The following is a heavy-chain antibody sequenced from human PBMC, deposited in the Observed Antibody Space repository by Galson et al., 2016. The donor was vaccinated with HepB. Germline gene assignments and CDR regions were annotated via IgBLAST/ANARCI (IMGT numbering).Heavy chain of an antibody. D-gene: IGHD5-24*01. V-gene: IGHV4-34*01. CDR3: ARGYPRVSVTLHIRVEYIQY. J-gene: IGHJ1*01. Sequence: SETLSLTCAVYGGSFSGHYWTWIRQPPGKGLECIGEINDSGSANYNPSLKSRVTLSVDTSKNQFSLNLTSVTAADTAVYYCARGYPRVSVTLHIRVEYIQYWGQGTLVTVSS. CDR2: INDSGSA. CDR1: GGSFSGHY.